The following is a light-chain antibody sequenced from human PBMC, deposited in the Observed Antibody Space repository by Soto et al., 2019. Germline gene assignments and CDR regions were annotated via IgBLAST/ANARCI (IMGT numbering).Light chain of an antibody. CDR1: RSVTSSY. CDR2: GAS. Sequence: EIALTQSPSTLSLSPGDRATLSCRASRSVTSSYLAWYQQKPGQAPRRLIYGASSRATGIPDRFSGSGSGTDFTLTISRLEPEDFAVYYCQQYGSSPLTFGGGTKVDI. V-gene: IGKV3-20*01. CDR3: QQYGSSPLT. J-gene: IGKJ4*01.